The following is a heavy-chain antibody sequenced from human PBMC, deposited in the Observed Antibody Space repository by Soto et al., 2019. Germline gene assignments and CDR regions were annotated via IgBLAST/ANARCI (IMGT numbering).Heavy chain of an antibody. Sequence: GXLRLSCASSGFXFSSYIVNWVRHAPGKGLEWVSSISSSSSYIYYADSVKCRFTISRDNAKKSLYLQMNSLRAEYTDVYYCARAGEYSRSSFDYWGQGTLGTVS. V-gene: IGHV3-21*01. D-gene: IGHD6-6*01. CDR3: ARAGEYSRSSFDY. CDR1: GFXFSSYI. CDR2: ISSSSSYI. J-gene: IGHJ4*02.